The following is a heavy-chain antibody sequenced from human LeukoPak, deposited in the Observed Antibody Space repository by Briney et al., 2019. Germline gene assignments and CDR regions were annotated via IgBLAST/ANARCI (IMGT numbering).Heavy chain of an antibody. CDR3: AKEGRSLQTY. CDR1: GFMFSSNW. V-gene: IGHV3-7*03. D-gene: IGHD5-24*01. J-gene: IGHJ4*02. Sequence: GGPLRLSCAASGFMFSSNWMSWVRLAPGKGLEWVANIKEDGTETYYVDSVKGRFTISRDNAKNSLYLQMNSLRVEDTAVYYCAKEGRSLQTYWGQGTLVTVSS. CDR2: IKEDGTET.